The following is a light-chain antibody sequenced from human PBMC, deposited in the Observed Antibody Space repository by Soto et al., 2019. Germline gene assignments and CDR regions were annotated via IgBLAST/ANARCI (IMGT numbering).Light chain of an antibody. CDR2: DTS. V-gene: IGKV3-11*01. J-gene: IGKJ4*01. CDR1: RSVSTY. CDR3: HQRSNWPLT. Sequence: LTQSPATLSLSPGERATLSCRASRSVSTYLAWYQQKSGQAPRLLIYDTSNRATGVPARFSGSGSGTDFTLTISSLEPEDIAFYYCHQRSNWPLTFGGGTKVDIK.